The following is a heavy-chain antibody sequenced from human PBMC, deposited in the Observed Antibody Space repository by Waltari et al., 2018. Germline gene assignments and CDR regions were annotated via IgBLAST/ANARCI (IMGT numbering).Heavy chain of an antibody. CDR3: VRNAVWSGPDC. CDR2: ISGSGSNK. Sequence: EVQLVESGGGLVQAGGSLRLSCAASGFTFSSYEMNWVRQVPGKGLVWSSCISGSGSNKYHTDSVKGRFTISRDNAKNSLSLQMYSLRVEDTAVYYCVRNAVWSGPDCWGQGTLVTVSS. CDR1: GFTFSSYE. J-gene: IGHJ4*02. D-gene: IGHD3-3*01. V-gene: IGHV3-48*03.